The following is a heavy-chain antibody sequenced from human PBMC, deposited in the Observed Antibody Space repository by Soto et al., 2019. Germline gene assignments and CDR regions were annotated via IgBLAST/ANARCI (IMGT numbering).Heavy chain of an antibody. J-gene: IGHJ4*02. CDR2: ISYTGIT. CDR3: ARHYPIGNNWNYFDY. V-gene: IGHV4-59*08. CDR1: GGSINSYY. D-gene: IGHD1-1*01. Sequence: ASETLSLTCSVSGGSINSYYWGWIRPPPGKGLEWIGYISYTGITDYSPSLKSRVTISVDTSKNQFSLKVRSVTAADTAIYFCARHYPIGNNWNYFDYWGRGTLVTVSS.